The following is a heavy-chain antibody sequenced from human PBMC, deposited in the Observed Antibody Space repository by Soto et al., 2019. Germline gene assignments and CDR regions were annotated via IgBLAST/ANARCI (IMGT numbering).Heavy chain of an antibody. CDR2: ISSSSSTI. CDR3: ARGRPPNWGSYYFDY. D-gene: IGHD7-27*01. V-gene: IGHV3-48*02. CDR1: GFTFSSYS. Sequence: EVQLVESGGGLVQPGGSLRLSCAASGFTFSSYSMNWVRQAPGKGLEWVSYISSSSSTIYYAYSVKGRCTISRDNAKNSLYLQMNSLRDEDTAVYYCARGRPPNWGSYYFDYWGQGTLVTVSS. J-gene: IGHJ4*02.